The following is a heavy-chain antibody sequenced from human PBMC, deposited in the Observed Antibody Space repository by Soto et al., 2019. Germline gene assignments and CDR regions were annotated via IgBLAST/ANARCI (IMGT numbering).Heavy chain of an antibody. V-gene: IGHV2-5*02. CDR2: VYWDDDK. J-gene: IGHJ4*02. CDR3: ARVLRRYFDY. CDR1: GFSLSTSGVA. D-gene: IGHD6-6*01. Sequence: QITLKESGPTLVKPTQTLTLTCSFSGFSLSTSGVAVGWIRQPPGKALEWLALVYWDDDKRYSPSLKSRLTITKDTSKNQVVLTMTNMDPLDTAPYVCARVLRRYFDYWGQGALVTVSS.